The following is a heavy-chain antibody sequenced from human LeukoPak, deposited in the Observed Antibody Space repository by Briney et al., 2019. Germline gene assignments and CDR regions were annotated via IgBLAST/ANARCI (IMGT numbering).Heavy chain of an antibody. CDR3: ARNQWEVLYYFDY. Sequence: PGGSLRLSCAASGFTFSSYSMNWVRQAPGKGLEWVSSISSSSSYIYYADSVKGRFTISRDNAKNSLYLQMNSLRAEDTAVYYCARNQWEVLYYFDYWGQGTLVTVSS. CDR2: ISSSSSYI. CDR1: GFTFSSYS. D-gene: IGHD1-26*01. V-gene: IGHV3-21*01. J-gene: IGHJ4*02.